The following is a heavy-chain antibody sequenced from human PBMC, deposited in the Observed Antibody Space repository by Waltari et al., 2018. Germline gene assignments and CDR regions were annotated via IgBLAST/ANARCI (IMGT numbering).Heavy chain of an antibody. D-gene: IGHD3-22*01. J-gene: IGHJ5*02. CDR2: VNPNSGKT. CDR3: AGVPDSSGYGFWFDP. CDR1: GYTFTSYD. Sequence: QVQLVQSGAEVKKPGASVKVSCKASGYTFTSYDINWVRQATGQGLEWMGWVNPNSGKTGYAQKFQGKVTMTKNTSLSTAYMELSSLRSEDTAVYYCAGVPDSSGYGFWFDPWGQGTLVTVSS. V-gene: IGHV1-8*01.